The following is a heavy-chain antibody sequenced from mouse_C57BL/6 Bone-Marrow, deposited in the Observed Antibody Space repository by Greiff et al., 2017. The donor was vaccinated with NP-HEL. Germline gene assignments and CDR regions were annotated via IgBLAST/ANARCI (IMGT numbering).Heavy chain of an antibody. Sequence: VKMTESGAELARPGASVKLSCKASGYTFTSYGISWVKQRTGQGLEWIGEIYPRSGNTYYNEKFKGKATLTADKSSSTAYMELRSLTSEDSAVYFCARGTAQATAYWGQGTTLTVSS. D-gene: IGHD3-2*02. CDR1: GYTFTSYG. CDR3: ARGTAQATAY. J-gene: IGHJ2*01. CDR2: IYPRSGNT. V-gene: IGHV1-81*01.